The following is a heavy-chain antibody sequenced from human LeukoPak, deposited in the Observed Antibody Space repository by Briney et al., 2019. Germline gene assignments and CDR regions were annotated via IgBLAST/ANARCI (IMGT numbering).Heavy chain of an antibody. CDR3: AKDKGSGSYYGDAFDI. Sequence: GGSLRLSCAASGFTFSSYSMNWVRQAPGKGLEWVSGISWNSGSIGYADSVKGRFTISRDNAKNSLYLQMNSLRAEDTALYYCAKDKGSGSYYGDAFDIWGQGTMVTVSS. J-gene: IGHJ3*02. CDR2: ISWNSGSI. CDR1: GFTFSSYS. V-gene: IGHV3-9*01. D-gene: IGHD1-26*01.